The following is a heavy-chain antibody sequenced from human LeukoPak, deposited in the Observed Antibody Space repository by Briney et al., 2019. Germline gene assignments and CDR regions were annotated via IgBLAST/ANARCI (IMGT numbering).Heavy chain of an antibody. V-gene: IGHV4-59*01. Sequence: PSETLSLTCTVSGGSISSYYWSWIRQPPGKGLEWIGYIYYSGSTNYNPSLKSRVTIPVDTSKNQFSLKLSSVTAADTAVYYCARAYYGMDVWGQGTTVTVSS. CDR2: IYYSGST. CDR1: GGSISSYY. CDR3: ARAYYGMDV. J-gene: IGHJ6*02.